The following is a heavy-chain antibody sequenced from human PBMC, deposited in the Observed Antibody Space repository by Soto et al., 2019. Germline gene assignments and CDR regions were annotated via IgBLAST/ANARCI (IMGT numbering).Heavy chain of an antibody. CDR1: GGTFSSYA. V-gene: IGHV1-69*13. J-gene: IGHJ4*02. CDR3: ARDGIAAAGTEGFDY. Sequence: RASVKVSCKASGGTFSSYAISWVRQAPGQGLEWMGGIIPIFGTANYAQKFQGRVTITADESTSTAYMELSSLRSEDTAVYYCARDGIAAAGTEGFDYWGQGTLVTVSS. CDR2: IIPIFGTA. D-gene: IGHD6-13*01.